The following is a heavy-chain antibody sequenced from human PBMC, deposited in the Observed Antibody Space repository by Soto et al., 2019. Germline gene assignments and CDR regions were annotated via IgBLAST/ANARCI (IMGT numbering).Heavy chain of an antibody. CDR2: IWYDGSNK. D-gene: IGHD5-18*01. Sequence: QVQLVESGGGVVQPGRSLRLSCAASGFTFSSYGMHWVRQAPGKGLEWVAVIWYDGSNKYYADSVKGRFTISRDNSKNTLYLQMNSLRAEDTAVYYCARDDTAMVTGWFDPWGQGTLVTVSS. CDR3: ARDDTAMVTGWFDP. CDR1: GFTFSSYG. V-gene: IGHV3-33*01. J-gene: IGHJ5*02.